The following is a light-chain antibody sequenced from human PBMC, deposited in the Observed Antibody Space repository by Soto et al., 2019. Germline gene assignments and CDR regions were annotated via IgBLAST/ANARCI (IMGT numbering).Light chain of an antibody. J-gene: IGKJ1*01. V-gene: IGKV3-20*01. CDR1: QSVSSSY. CDR3: QQYGSSQWT. Sequence: EIGLTQSPGTLSLSPGERATLSCRASQSVSSSYLAWYQQKPGQAPRLLIYGASSRATGIPDRFSGSGPGTDFTLTISRLEPEDFAVYYCQQYGSSQWTFGQGTKVDIK. CDR2: GAS.